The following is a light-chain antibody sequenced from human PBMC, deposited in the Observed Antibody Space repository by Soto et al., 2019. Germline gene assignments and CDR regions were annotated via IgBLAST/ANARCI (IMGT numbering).Light chain of an antibody. CDR1: SSDVGGYNY. Sequence: QSALTQPPSASGSPGQSVTISCTGTSSDVGGYNYVSWYQHLPGKAPKVKIYEVTNRPSGISDRFSGSKSGNTASLTISGLQAEDESDYYCSSFATSGTTVIFGGGTQLTVL. CDR2: EVT. V-gene: IGLV2-14*01. CDR3: SSFATSGTTVI. J-gene: IGLJ2*01.